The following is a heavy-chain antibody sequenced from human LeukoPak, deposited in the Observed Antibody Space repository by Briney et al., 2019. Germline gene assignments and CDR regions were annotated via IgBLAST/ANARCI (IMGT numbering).Heavy chain of an antibody. CDR1: GFTVSSNY. CDR2: IYSGGST. CDR3: ASNYGSSLYFDY. J-gene: IGHJ4*02. D-gene: IGHD3-10*01. V-gene: IGHV3-66*01. Sequence: PGGPLRPSCAASGFTVSSNYMSWVRQAPGKGLEWVSVIYSGGSTYYADSVKGRFTVSRDNSKNTLYLQMNSLRAEDTAVYYCASNYGSSLYFDYWGQGTLVTVSS.